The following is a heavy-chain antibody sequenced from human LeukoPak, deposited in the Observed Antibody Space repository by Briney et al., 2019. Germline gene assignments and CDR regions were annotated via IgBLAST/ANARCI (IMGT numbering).Heavy chain of an antibody. CDR2: ISGSGGST. D-gene: IGHD2-2*01. J-gene: IGHJ6*03. CDR1: GFTFSSYA. Sequence: GGSLRLSCAASGFTFSSYAMSWVRQAPGRGLEWVSAISGSGGSTYYADSVKGRFTISRDNSKNTLYLQMNSLRAEDTAVYYCAKAVDCSSTSCYSYYYMDVWGKGTTVTVSS. V-gene: IGHV3-23*01. CDR3: AKAVDCSSTSCYSYYYMDV.